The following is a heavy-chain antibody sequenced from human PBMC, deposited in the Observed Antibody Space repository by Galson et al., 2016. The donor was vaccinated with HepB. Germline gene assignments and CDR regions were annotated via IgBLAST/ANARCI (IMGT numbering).Heavy chain of an antibody. CDR3: ARDVAVTNRPSGDY. CDR2: LYSGGST. Sequence: SLRFSCASSAFTVSSNTMPWARQAPGLGLQWVAVLYSGGSTISADPVKGRFTISRHNSKNMLYPQMNSLRTEDTAVYYCARDVAVTNRPSGDYWGQGTLVTVSS. CDR1: AFTVSSNT. D-gene: IGHD6-19*01. V-gene: IGHV3-53*04. J-gene: IGHJ4*02.